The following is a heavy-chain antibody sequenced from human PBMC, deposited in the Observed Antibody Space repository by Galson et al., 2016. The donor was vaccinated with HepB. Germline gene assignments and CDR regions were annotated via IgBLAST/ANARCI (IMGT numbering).Heavy chain of an antibody. Sequence: SETLSLTCTVSGGSISSYYWSWIRQPPGKGLEWIGQIFSSGSTNLNPSLKSRVTISVDTSKNRFSLKLSSVTAADTAVYYCARHQKLYGDFRLTSYFDYWGQGTLVTVSS. J-gene: IGHJ4*02. CDR1: GGSISSYY. CDR2: IFSSGST. D-gene: IGHD4-17*01. V-gene: IGHV4-59*01. CDR3: ARHQKLYGDFRLTSYFDY.